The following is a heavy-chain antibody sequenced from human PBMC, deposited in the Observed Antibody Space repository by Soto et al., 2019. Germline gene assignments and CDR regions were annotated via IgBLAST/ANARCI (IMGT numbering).Heavy chain of an antibody. CDR2: IDPSDSYT. D-gene: IGHD6-13*01. CDR3: ERSKGTQQLAQGVDYYYGMDV. Sequence: GESLKISCKGSGYSFTSYWISWVRQMPGKGLEWMGRIDPSDSYTNYSPSFQGHVTISADKSISTAYLQWSSLKASDTAMYYCERSKGTQQLAQGVDYYYGMDVWGQGTTVTVSS. CDR1: GYSFTSYW. V-gene: IGHV5-10-1*01. J-gene: IGHJ6*02.